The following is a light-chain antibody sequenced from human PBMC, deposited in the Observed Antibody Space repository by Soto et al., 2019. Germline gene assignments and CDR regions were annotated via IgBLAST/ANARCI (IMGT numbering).Light chain of an antibody. CDR2: DNN. J-gene: IGLJ3*02. V-gene: IGLV1-51*01. CDR1: SSNIGNNY. CDR3: GTWDSSLSAVGWV. Sequence: QSALTQPPSVSAATGQKVTISCSGSSSNIGNNYVSWYQQLPGTAPKLLIYDNNKRPSGIPDRFSGSKSGTSATLGITGLQTGDEADYYGGTWDSSLSAVGWVFGGGTKLTVL.